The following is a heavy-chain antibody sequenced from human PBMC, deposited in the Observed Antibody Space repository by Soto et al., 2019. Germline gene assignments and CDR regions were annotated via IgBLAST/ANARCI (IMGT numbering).Heavy chain of an antibody. V-gene: IGHV1-8*01. CDR1: GYTFTSYD. CDR2: MNPNSGYT. D-gene: IGHD2-21*01. CDR3: AGVFGSIDY. Sequence: QVQLVQSGAEVKKPGASVKVSCKASGYTFTSYDITWVRQATGQGLEWMGWMNPNSGYTGHAQKFQGRVTMTRDTSTRTAYMELSSLRSEDTAVYYCAGVFGSIDYWGQGTLVTVSS. J-gene: IGHJ4*02.